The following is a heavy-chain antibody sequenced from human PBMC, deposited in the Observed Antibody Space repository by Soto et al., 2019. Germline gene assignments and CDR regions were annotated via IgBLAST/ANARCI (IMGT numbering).Heavy chain of an antibody. J-gene: IGHJ6*02. D-gene: IGHD3-3*01. CDR2: FDPEDGET. CDR3: ATVGGRFLECPLDV. CDR1: GYTLTELS. Sequence: GASVKVSCKASGYTLTELSMHWVRQAPGKGLEWMGGFDPEDGETIYAQKFQGRVTMSEDTSTDTAYMELSSLRSEDTAVYYCATVGGRFLECPLDVWGQGTTVPGSS. V-gene: IGHV1-24*01.